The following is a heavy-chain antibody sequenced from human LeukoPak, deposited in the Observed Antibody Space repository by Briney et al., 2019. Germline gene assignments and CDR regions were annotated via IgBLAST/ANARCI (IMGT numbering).Heavy chain of an antibody. D-gene: IGHD5-18*01. J-gene: IGHJ4*02. V-gene: IGHV3-23*01. CDR1: GFTFSSYA. CDR2: ISGSSNSI. Sequence: PGGSLRLSCAASGFTFSSYAMTWVRQPPGKGLEWVSAISGSSNSIYYADSVKGRFTISRDNSKNTLYLQMNSLRVEDTAVYYCAKDLPGQLGAPYWGQGTLVTVSS. CDR3: AKDLPGQLGAPY.